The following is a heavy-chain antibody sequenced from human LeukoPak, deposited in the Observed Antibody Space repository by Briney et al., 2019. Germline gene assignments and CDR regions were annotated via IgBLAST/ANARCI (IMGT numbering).Heavy chain of an antibody. D-gene: IGHD1-26*01. CDR2: IKQDGTER. CDR3: ARAGSGRSPDWFDP. V-gene: IGHV3-7*01. CDR1: GFTFTTYW. Sequence: PGGSLRLSCAASGFTFTTYWMSWVRQAPGKGLEWVANIKQDGTERYYVDSVKGRFTISRDNAKNSLYLQMSSLRVEDTAVYYCARAGSGRSPDWFDPWGQGTLVTVSS. J-gene: IGHJ5*02.